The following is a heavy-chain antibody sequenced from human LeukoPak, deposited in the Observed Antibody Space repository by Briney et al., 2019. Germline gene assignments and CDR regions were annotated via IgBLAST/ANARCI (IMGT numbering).Heavy chain of an antibody. CDR3: GKTDIYFNPIDY. D-gene: IGHD3-9*01. J-gene: IGHJ4*02. CDR2: IHRDGRT. CDR1: GVSISSSEW. Sequence: NPSGTLSLTCAVSGVSISSSEWWIWVRQPPGHGLEWIGEIHRDGRTRYNPSLKSRVTMSMDYSKNQFSLSVTSVTAADTAIYYCGKTDIYFNPIDYWGPGSLVTVSS. V-gene: IGHV4-4*02.